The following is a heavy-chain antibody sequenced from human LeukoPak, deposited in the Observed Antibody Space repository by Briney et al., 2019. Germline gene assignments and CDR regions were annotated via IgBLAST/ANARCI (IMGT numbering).Heavy chain of an antibody. Sequence: SVKVSCKASGGTFSSYAISWLRQAPGQGLEWMGGIIPIFGTANYAQKFQGRVTITADESTSTAYMELSSLRSEDTAVYYCARGWSNYHRGYNWFDPWGQGTLVTVSS. J-gene: IGHJ5*02. CDR2: IIPIFGTA. CDR3: ARGWSNYHRGYNWFDP. CDR1: GGTFSSYA. V-gene: IGHV1-69*13. D-gene: IGHD4-11*01.